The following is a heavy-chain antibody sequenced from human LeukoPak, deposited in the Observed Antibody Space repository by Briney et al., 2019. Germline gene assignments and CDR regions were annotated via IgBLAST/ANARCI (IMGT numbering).Heavy chain of an antibody. CDR3: ARQGATRDYYYYYYMDV. J-gene: IGHJ6*03. D-gene: IGHD1-26*01. CDR1: GGSFSGYY. V-gene: IGHV4-34*01. CDR2: INHSGST. Sequence: SETLSLTCAVYGGSFSGYYWSWIRQPPGKGLEWIGEINHSGSTNYNPSLKSRVTISVDTSKNQFSLKLSSVTAADTAVYYCARQGATRDYYYYYYMDVWGKGTTVTDSS.